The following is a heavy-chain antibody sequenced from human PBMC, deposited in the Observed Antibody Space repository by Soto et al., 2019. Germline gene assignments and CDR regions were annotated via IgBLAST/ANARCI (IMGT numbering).Heavy chain of an antibody. CDR3: ARDHDCGYFDY. CDR2: IYYSGST. J-gene: IGHJ4*02. V-gene: IGHV4-59*01. Sequence: SETLSLTCTVSGGSISRCYCSWFRQPPGKGLEWIGYIYYSGSTNYNPSLKIRVTISVDTSKNQFSLKLSSVTAADTVVYYCARDHDCGYFDYYGQGTPVVGSS. CDR1: GGSISRCY. D-gene: IGHD4-17*01.